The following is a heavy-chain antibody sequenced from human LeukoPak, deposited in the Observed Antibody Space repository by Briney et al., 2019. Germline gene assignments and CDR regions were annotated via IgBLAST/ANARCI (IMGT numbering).Heavy chain of an antibody. CDR2: MSPNSGNT. D-gene: IGHD3-10*01. Sequence: GASVKVSCKASGYTFTSYDINWVRQATGQGLEWMGWMSPNSGNTGYAQKFQGRVTMTRNTSISTAYMELSSLRSEDTAVYYCARSQFPPIYYGSGSYSPSRYYYWGQGTLVTVSS. J-gene: IGHJ4*02. CDR1: GYTFTSYD. CDR3: ARSQFPPIYYGSGSYSPSRYYY. V-gene: IGHV1-8*01.